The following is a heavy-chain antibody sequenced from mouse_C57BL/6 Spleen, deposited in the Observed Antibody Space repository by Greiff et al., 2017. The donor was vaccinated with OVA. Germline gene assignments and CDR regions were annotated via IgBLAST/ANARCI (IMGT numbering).Heavy chain of an antibody. CDR3: ARALYYSNFFDY. Sequence: EVKLVESGPGLVKPSQSLSLTCSVTGYSITSGYYWNWIRQFPGNKLEWMGYISYDGSNNYNPSLKNRISITRDTSKNQFFLKLNSVTTEDTATYYCARALYYSNFFDYWGQGTTLTVSS. V-gene: IGHV3-6*01. CDR2: ISYDGSN. J-gene: IGHJ2*01. CDR1: GYSITSGYY. D-gene: IGHD2-5*01.